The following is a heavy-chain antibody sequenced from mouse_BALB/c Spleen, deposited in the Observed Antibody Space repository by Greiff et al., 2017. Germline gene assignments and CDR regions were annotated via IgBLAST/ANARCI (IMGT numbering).Heavy chain of an antibody. CDR2: IRNKANGYTT. CDR3: ARDNTFLYSRDH. CDR1: GFTFTDYY. Sequence: EVQRVESGGGLVQPGGSLRLSCATSGFTFTDYYMSWVRQPPGKALEWLGFIRNKANGYTTEYSASVKGRFTISRDNSQSILYLQMNTLRAEDSATYFCARDNTFLYSRDHGGQGTSVSVS. V-gene: IGHV7-3*02. J-gene: IGHJ4*01.